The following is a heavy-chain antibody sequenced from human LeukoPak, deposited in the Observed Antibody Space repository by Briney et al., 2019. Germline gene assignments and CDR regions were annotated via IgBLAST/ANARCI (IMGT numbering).Heavy chain of an antibody. CDR2: IYSGGST. CDR1: GFTVSSNY. Sequence: PGGSLRLSCAASGFTVSSNYMSWVRQAPGKGLEWVSVIYSGGSTYYADSVKGRFTISRDNSKNTLYLQMNSLRAEDTAVYYCARSTDTKGFDYWGQGTLVTVSS. V-gene: IGHV3-53*01. CDR3: ARSTDTKGFDY. D-gene: IGHD5-18*01. J-gene: IGHJ4*02.